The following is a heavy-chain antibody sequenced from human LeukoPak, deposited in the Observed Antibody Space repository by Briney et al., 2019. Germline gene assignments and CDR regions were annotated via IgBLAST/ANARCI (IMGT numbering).Heavy chain of an antibody. CDR3: ARETASQPLRIDY. CDR1: GGTFSSYS. J-gene: IGHJ4*02. CDR2: IIPILNIA. Sequence: SVKVSCKASGGTFSSYSISWVRQAPGQGLEWMGGIIPILNIADYAQNFQGRVTITADKSTTTAYMELSSLRSEDTAVYYCARETASQPLRIDYWGQGTLVTVSS. V-gene: IGHV1-69*10. D-gene: IGHD2-2*01.